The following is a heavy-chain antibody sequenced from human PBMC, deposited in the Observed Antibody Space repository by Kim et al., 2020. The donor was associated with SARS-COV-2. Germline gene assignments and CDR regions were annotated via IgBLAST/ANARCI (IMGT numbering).Heavy chain of an antibody. Sequence: GESLKISCKGSGYSFTSYWISWVRQMPGKGLEWMGRIDPSDSYTNYSPSFQGHVTISADKSISTAYLQWSSLKASDTAMYYCARHLNIVGATWYYYGMDVWGQGTTVTVSS. CDR2: IDPSDSYT. CDR1: GYSFTSYW. J-gene: IGHJ6*02. V-gene: IGHV5-10-1*01. CDR3: ARHLNIVGATWYYYGMDV. D-gene: IGHD1-26*01.